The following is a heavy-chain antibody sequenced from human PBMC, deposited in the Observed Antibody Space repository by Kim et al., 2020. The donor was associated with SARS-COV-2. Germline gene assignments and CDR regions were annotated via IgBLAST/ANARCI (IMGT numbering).Heavy chain of an antibody. Sequence: AESVKGRFTIARDDSKNTVYLKMNSLRGEDTALYYCAKDRRSGDSRWEFDYWGQGTLVTVAS. D-gene: IGHD4-17*01. J-gene: IGHJ4*02. V-gene: IGHV3-23*01. CDR3: AKDRRSGDSRWEFDY.